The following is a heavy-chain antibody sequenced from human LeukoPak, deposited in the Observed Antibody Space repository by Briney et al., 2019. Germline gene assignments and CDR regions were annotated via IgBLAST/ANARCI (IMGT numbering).Heavy chain of an antibody. CDR3: ARALSSPGPPLHYYMDV. CDR1: GGSISSYY. J-gene: IGHJ6*03. V-gene: IGHV4-4*07. CDR2: IYTSGST. Sequence: SETLSLTCTVSGGSISSYYWSWIRQPAGKGLEWIGRIYTSGSTNYNPSLKSRVTMSVDTSKNQFSRKLSSVTAADTAVYYCARALSSPGPPLHYYMDVWGKGTTVTVSS.